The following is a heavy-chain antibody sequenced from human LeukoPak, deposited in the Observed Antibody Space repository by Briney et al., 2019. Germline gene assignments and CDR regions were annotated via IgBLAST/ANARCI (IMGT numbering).Heavy chain of an antibody. CDR2: ISDNGRTK. CDR3: APAHFGYFPF. CDR1: GLTFSDYH. Sequence: GGSLRLSCAASGLTFSDYHMSWIRQAPGKGLEWVSHISDNGRTKYYANSVQGRFTVSRDNAKNSLYLQMNSLRADDTAVYYWAPAHFGYFPFGGRETLAPVSS. V-gene: IGHV3-11*01. D-gene: IGHD3-3*01. J-gene: IGHJ4*02.